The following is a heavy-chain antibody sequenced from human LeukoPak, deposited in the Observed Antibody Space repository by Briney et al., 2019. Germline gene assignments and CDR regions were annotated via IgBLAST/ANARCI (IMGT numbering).Heavy chain of an antibody. Sequence: GGSLSLSCAAPGFTFSSYGMHWVRQAPGKGLEWVAFIRSIGTNTYYADSVKGRFTISRDNSKNTLYLQMNSLRAEDTAVYYCATYTSSYFDYWGQGTLVAVSS. D-gene: IGHD1-14*01. CDR1: GFTFSSYG. CDR3: ATYTSSYFDY. J-gene: IGHJ4*02. V-gene: IGHV3-30*02. CDR2: IRSIGTNT.